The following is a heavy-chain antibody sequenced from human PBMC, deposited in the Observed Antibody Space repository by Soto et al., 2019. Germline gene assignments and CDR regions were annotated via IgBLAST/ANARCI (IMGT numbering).Heavy chain of an antibody. J-gene: IGHJ4*02. V-gene: IGHV1-8*01. CDR2: MNPNSGNT. CDR1: GYTFTSYD. Sequence: ASVKVSCKASGYTFTSYDINWVRQATGQGLEWMGWMNPNSGNTGYAQKFQGRVTMTRNTSISTAYMELSSLRSEDAAVYYCARGGVFFFAAPTNPFDYWGQGTLVTVSS. CDR3: ARGGVFFFAAPTNPFDY. D-gene: IGHD3-10*01.